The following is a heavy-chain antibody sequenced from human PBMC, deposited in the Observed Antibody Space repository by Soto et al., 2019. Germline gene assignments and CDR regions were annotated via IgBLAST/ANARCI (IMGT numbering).Heavy chain of an antibody. CDR1: GFSFSNFA. CDR3: EKDPNGDYAGAFDS. Sequence: GGSLRLSCRASGFSFSNFALTWVRQAPGKGLEWVSSIGGNGDITHYADSLKGRFTISRDNSRNTLFLHMNSLRADDTAVYYCEKDPNGDYAGAFDSWGQGTLVTVS. J-gene: IGHJ4*02. V-gene: IGHV3-23*01. D-gene: IGHD4-17*01. CDR2: IGGNGDIT.